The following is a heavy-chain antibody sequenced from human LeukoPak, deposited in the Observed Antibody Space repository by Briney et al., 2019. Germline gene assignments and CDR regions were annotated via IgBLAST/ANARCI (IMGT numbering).Heavy chain of an antibody. CDR1: GYTFTSYD. CDR2: MNPNSGNT. CDR3: ARVFADPSWFDP. J-gene: IGHJ5*02. V-gene: IGHV1-8*01. D-gene: IGHD3-3*01. Sequence: ASVKVSCKASGYTFTSYDINWVRQATGQGLEWMGWMNPNSGNTGYAQKFQGRVTMTRNTSISTAYMELSGLRSEDTAVYYCARVFADPSWFDPWGQGTLVTVSS.